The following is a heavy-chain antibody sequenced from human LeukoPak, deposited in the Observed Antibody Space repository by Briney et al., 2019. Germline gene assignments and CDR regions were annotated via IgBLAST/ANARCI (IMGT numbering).Heavy chain of an antibody. V-gene: IGHV3-69-1*01. D-gene: IGHD3-10*01. CDR1: GFSVSDYY. CDR2: ITKKTAI. J-gene: IGHJ5*02. Sequence: GSPRLSCAASGFSVSDYYMNWIRQSPGKGLEWVSHITKKTAIEYADSVKGRFTISRDNANNLLFLQMDSLRPEDTAVYYCARGTYYSGSGPGNWFDPWGHGTLVTVSS. CDR3: ARGTYYSGSGPGNWFDP.